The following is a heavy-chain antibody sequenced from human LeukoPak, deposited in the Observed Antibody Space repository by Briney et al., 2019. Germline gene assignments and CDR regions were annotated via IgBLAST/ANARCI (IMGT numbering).Heavy chain of an antibody. CDR3: ARGYDILTGYYLSPGFDY. CDR2: INHSGST. Sequence: SETLSLTCAVYGGSFSGYYWSWIRQPPGKGLEWIGEINHSGSTNYNPSLKSRVTISVDTSKNQFSQKLSSVTAADTAVYYCARGYDILTGYYLSPGFDYWGQGTLVTVSS. CDR1: GGSFSGYY. J-gene: IGHJ4*02. V-gene: IGHV4-34*01. D-gene: IGHD3-9*01.